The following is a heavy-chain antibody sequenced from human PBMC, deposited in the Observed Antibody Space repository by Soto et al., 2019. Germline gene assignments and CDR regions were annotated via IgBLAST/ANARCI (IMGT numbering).Heavy chain of an antibody. Sequence: QVQLVQSGAEVKKPGSSVKVSCKASGGTFSSYAISWVRQAPGQGLEWMGGITAILGKANYAEKFQGRVTITADESTSTDCTEQSSLRSEDSAVYYCARERGGAIIVGVTGTFVVWGQGTLVTVSS. CDR3: ARERGGAIIVGVTGTFVV. V-gene: IGHV1-69*01. CDR1: GGTFSSYA. CDR2: ITAILGKA. J-gene: IGHJ3*01. D-gene: IGHD3-22*01.